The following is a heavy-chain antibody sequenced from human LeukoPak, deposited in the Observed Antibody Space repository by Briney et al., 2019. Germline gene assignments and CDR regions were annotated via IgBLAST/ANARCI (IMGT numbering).Heavy chain of an antibody. CDR1: GYSTSSGYY. J-gene: IGHJ6*03. D-gene: IGHD1-26*01. CDR3: AKEGGSYYYYYYMDV. CDR2: ISGSGGST. Sequence: ETLSPTCTVSGYSTSSGYYWGWIRQPPGKGLEWVSAISGSGGSTYYADSVKGRFTISRDNSKNTLYLQMNSLRAEDTAVYYCAKEGGSYYYYYYMDVWGKGTTVTISS. V-gene: IGHV3-23*01.